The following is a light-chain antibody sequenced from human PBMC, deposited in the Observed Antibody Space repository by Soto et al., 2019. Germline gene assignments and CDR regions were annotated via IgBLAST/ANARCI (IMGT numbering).Light chain of an antibody. Sequence: DIQMTQSPSSLSASVGDRVTITCRASQGISNYLVWYQQKPGKVPKLLIYAASTLQSGVPSRFSGSGSGTDFTPTIRSLKPEDFETYYGQNYNGAPGTFGQGTKWET. V-gene: IGKV1-27*01. CDR2: AAS. CDR1: QGISNY. J-gene: IGKJ1*01. CDR3: QNYNGAPGT.